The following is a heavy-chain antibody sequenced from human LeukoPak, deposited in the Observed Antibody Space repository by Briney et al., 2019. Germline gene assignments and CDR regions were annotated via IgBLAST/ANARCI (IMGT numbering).Heavy chain of an antibody. D-gene: IGHD6-19*01. J-gene: IGHJ6*02. CDR2: IYYSGST. CDR3: ARDVRAVAGTTPVHYYYYGMDV. Sequence: SETLSLTCTVSGGSISSSSYYWGWIRQPPGKGLEWIGSIYYSGSTYYNPSLKSRVTISVDTSKNQFSLKLSSVTAADTAVYYCARDVRAVAGTTPVHYYYYGMDVWGQGTTVTVSS. CDR1: GGSISSSSYY. V-gene: IGHV4-39*07.